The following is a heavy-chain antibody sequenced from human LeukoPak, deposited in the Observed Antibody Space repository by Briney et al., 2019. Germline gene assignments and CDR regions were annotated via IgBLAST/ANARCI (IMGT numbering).Heavy chain of an antibody. CDR2: ISSSGSTI. CDR3: ARERYSSSWYVAFDI. Sequence: PGGSLRLSCAASGFTFSSYEMNWVRQAPGKGLEWVSYISSSGSTIYYADSVKGRFTISRDNAKNSLYLQMNSLRAEDTAVYYCARERYSSSWYVAFDIWGQGTMVTVSS. D-gene: IGHD6-13*01. J-gene: IGHJ3*02. V-gene: IGHV3-48*03. CDR1: GFTFSSYE.